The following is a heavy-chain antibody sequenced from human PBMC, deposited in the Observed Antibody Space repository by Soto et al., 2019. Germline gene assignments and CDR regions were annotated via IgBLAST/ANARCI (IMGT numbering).Heavy chain of an antibody. CDR1: GGSISSSNW. D-gene: IGHD6-19*01. J-gene: IGHJ6*02. CDR3: ARSESSSGWGLYYYYGMDV. CDR2: IYHSGST. Sequence: SETLSLTCAVSGGSISSSNWWSWVRQPPGKGLEWIGEIYHSGSTNYNPSLKSRVTISVDKSKNQFSLKLSSVTAADTAVYYCARSESSSGWGLYYYYGMDVWGQGTTVTVSS. V-gene: IGHV4-4*02.